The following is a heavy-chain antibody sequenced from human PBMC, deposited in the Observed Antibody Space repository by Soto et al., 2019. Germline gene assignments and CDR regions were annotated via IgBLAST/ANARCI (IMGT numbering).Heavy chain of an antibody. CDR3: VKGMETGYRGDFDS. Sequence: EVQLLESGGGLVQPGGSLRLSCAASGFNFGSYAMSWVRQAPGKGLEWVSGISGSGGSPYYPDSVQGRFTISKDKSNDTLYLHLTSLRAEDTAVYYCVKGMETGYRGDFDSWGQGTLVTVSS. V-gene: IGHV3-23*01. D-gene: IGHD5-12*01. CDR2: ISGSGGSP. CDR1: GFNFGSYA. J-gene: IGHJ4*02.